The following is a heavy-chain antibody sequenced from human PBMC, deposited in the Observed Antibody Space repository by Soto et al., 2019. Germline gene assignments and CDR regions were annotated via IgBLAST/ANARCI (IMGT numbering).Heavy chain of an antibody. CDR3: ARDSSSSRNYYGLDV. V-gene: IGHV4-4*07. Sequence: SETLSLTCTVSGGSISSYYWSWIRQPAGKGLEWTGRIYTSGSTNYNPSLKSRVTMSVDTSKNQFSLKLSSVTAADTAVYYCARDSSSSRNYYGLDVWGQGITVTVSS. CDR1: GGSISSYY. D-gene: IGHD6-6*01. J-gene: IGHJ6*02. CDR2: IYTSGST.